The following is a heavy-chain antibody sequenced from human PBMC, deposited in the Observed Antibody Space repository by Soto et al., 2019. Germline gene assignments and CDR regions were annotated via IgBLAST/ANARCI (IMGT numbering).Heavy chain of an antibody. J-gene: IGHJ5*01. CDR3: ARGRYCLTGRCFPNWFDS. V-gene: IGHV4-30-4*01. CDR1: GGSISSGDYY. CDR2: ISYSGST. D-gene: IGHD2-15*01. Sequence: PSETLSLTCTVSGGSISSGDYYWSWIRQPPGKGLEWIGYISYSGSTYYNPSLKSRVTISIDTSKNQFSLNVTSVTAADTAVYFCARGRYCLTGRCFPNWFDSWGQGTLVTVSS.